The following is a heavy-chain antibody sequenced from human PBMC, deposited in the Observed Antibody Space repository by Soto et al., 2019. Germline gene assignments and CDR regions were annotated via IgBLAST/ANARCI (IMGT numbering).Heavy chain of an antibody. J-gene: IGHJ6*02. Sequence: GASVKVSFKASGYTFTSYGISWVRQAPGQGLEWMGWISAYNGNTNYAQKLQGRVTMTTDTSTSTAYMELRSLRSDDTAVYYCARVWSYCSGGSCYSYYGMDVWGQGTTVTVSS. CDR3: ARVWSYCSGGSCYSYYGMDV. CDR1: GYTFTSYG. V-gene: IGHV1-18*01. D-gene: IGHD2-15*01. CDR2: ISAYNGNT.